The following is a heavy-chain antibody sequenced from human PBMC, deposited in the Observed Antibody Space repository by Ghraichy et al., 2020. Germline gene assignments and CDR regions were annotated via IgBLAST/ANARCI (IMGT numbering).Heavy chain of an antibody. CDR1: GFTFSSYE. J-gene: IGHJ2*01. CDR3: VREGGIRNL. Sequence: GGSLRLSCAASGFTFSSYEMNWVRQAPGKGLEWVSYISTSGSSKQYADSVKGRLTISRDNAQSSLFLQMNSLRVEDTAVYYCVREGGIRNLWGRGTLVTVSS. D-gene: IGHD3-16*01. CDR2: ISTSGSSK. V-gene: IGHV3-48*03.